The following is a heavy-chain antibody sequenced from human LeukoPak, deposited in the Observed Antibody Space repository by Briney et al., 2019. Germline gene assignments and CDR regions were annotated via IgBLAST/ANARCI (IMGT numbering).Heavy chain of an antibody. V-gene: IGHV4-30-2*01. J-gene: IGHJ4*02. Sequence: SQTLSLTCTVSGGSISSGGYYWSWIRQPPGKGLEWIGEINHSGSTNYNPSLKSRLTMSIDTSKTQFSLKLSSVTAADTAVYYCARGRSGQVAGDWGQGTLVTVSS. CDR2: INHSGST. CDR1: GGSISSGGYY. D-gene: IGHD3-10*01. CDR3: ARGRSGQVAGD.